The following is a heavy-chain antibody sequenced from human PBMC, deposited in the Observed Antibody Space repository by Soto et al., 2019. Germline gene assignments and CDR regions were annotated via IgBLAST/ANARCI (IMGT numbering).Heavy chain of an antibody. CDR3: ARDRLRGYDSSGFYS. V-gene: IGHV1-18*01. CDR2: IDPNNGNR. J-gene: IGHJ4*02. Sequence: QVQLVQSGAELRKPGASVKVSCQAYGYRFSSYGVHWLRQAPGQGLEWMGWIDPNNGNRNYAQKFEHRLSXTXAXSXXTIYMELKSLKSDDTAIYYCARDRLRGYDSSGFYSWGQGTLVTVSS. CDR1: GYRFSSYG. D-gene: IGHD3-22*01.